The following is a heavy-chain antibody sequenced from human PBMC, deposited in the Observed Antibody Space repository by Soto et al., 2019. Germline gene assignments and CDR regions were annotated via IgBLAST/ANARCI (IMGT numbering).Heavy chain of an antibody. D-gene: IGHD5-12*01. CDR3: ASSGYDYRYYYYGMDV. V-gene: IGHV1-69*01. Sequence: QVQLVQSGAEVKKPGSSVKVSCKASGGTFSSYAISWVRQAPGQGLEWMGGIIPIFGTANYAQKFQGRVSITADESTSTAYMELSSLRSEDTAVYYCASSGYDYRYYYYGMDVWGQGTTVTVSS. J-gene: IGHJ6*02. CDR2: IIPIFGTA. CDR1: GGTFSSYA.